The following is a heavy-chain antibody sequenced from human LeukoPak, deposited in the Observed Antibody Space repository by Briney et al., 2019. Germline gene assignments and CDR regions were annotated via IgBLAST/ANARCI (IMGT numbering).Heavy chain of an antibody. CDR3: AKDLIPTMIVVGAHDY. CDR1: GFTFSSYG. D-gene: IGHD3-22*01. CDR2: IRYDGSNK. V-gene: IGHV3-30*02. J-gene: IGHJ4*02. Sequence: GGSVRLSCAASGFTFSSYGMHWVRQAPGKGLEWVAFIRYDGSNKHYADSVKGRFTISRDNSKNTLYLQMNSLRAEDTAVYYCAKDLIPTMIVVGAHDYWGQGTLVTVSS.